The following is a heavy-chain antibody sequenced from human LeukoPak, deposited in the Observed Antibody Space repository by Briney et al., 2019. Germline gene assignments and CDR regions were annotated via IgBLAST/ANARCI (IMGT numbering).Heavy chain of an antibody. CDR3: AKDGNWARFEN. CDR2: ISYDGRNK. D-gene: IGHD7-27*01. J-gene: IGHJ4*02. V-gene: IGHV3-30*18. Sequence: QSGGSLRLSCAASGFTFSSYGMSWVRQAPGKGLEWVAVISYDGRNKYYTDSVKGRFPTSRDNSKNTLYLQMNSPRAEDTAAYYCAKDGNWARFENWGQGTLVTVSS. CDR1: GFTFSSYG.